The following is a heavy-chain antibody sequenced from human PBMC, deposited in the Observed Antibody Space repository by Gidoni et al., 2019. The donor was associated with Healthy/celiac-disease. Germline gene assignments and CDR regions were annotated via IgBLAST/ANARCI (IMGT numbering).Heavy chain of an antibody. CDR2: IRSKTYGGTT. Sequence: EVQLVESGGGLVQPGRSLRLSCTASGFTFGAYAMSWFRQAPGKGLEWVVFIRSKTYGGTTEYAASVKGRFTISRDDSKSIAYLQMNSLKTEDTAVYYCTGSSGWYAVNWFDPWGQGTLVTVSS. J-gene: IGHJ5*02. CDR3: TGSSGWYAVNWFDP. CDR1: GFTFGAYA. V-gene: IGHV3-49*03. D-gene: IGHD6-19*01.